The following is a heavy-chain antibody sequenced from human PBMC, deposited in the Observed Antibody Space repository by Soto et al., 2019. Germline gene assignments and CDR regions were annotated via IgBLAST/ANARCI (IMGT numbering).Heavy chain of an antibody. D-gene: IGHD6-13*01. V-gene: IGHV1-46*01. CDR1: GYIFTNYY. CDR3: ARDLAAAAY. J-gene: IGHJ4*02. CDR2: INPLPTSGST. Sequence: QVQLVQSGAEVKKPGASVKVSCKASGYIFTNYYIHWVRQAPGQGLEWMAIINPLPTSGSTNYAQTFQGRVTVTRDTYTSTVYLELSSLRSDDTAVYYCARDLAAAAYGGQGTLVTVSS.